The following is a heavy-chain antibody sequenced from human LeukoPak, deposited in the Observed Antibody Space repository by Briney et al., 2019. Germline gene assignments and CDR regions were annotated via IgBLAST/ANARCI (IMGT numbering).Heavy chain of an antibody. V-gene: IGHV4-4*07. J-gene: IGHJ6*04. CDR3: ARSYQLLLDV. D-gene: IGHD6-6*01. Sequence: PSETLSLTCTVSGGSISSYYWSWIRQPAGKGLEWIGRIYTSGSTNYNPSLKSRVTISVGKSKNQFSLKLSSVTAADTAVYYCARSYQLLLDVWGKGTTVTVSS. CDR2: IYTSGST. CDR1: GGSISSYY.